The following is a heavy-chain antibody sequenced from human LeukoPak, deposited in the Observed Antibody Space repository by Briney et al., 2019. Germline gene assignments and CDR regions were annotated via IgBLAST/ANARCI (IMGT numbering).Heavy chain of an antibody. CDR2: ISAYNGNT. D-gene: IGHD2-2*01. V-gene: IGHV1-18*04. J-gene: IGHJ4*02. CDR1: GYTFTSYG. CDR3: ARVGPYCSSTSCYRLFDY. Sequence: ASVKVSCKASGYTFTSYGISWVRQAPGQGLEGMGRISAYNGNTNYAQKLQGRVTMTTDTSTSTAYMELRSLRSDDTAVYYCARVGPYCSSTSCYRLFDYWGQGTLVTVSS.